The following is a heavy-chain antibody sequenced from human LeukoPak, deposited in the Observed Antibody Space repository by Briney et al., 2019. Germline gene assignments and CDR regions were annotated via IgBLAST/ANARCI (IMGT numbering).Heavy chain of an antibody. CDR1: GFTFSSYA. Sequence: GGSLRLSCAASGFTFSSYAMSWVRQAPGKGLEWVSAISGSGGSTSYADSVKGRFTISRDNSKNTLYLQMNSLRAEDTAVYYCAKDLVLWFGELLILFDYWGQGTLVTVSS. CDR3: AKDLVLWFGELLILFDY. J-gene: IGHJ4*02. CDR2: ISGSGGST. V-gene: IGHV3-23*01. D-gene: IGHD3-10*01.